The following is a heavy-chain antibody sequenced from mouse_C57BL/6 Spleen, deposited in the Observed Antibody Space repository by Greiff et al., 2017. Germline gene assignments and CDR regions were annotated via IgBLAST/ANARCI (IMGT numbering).Heavy chain of an antibody. CDR3: ARQNGNYERAMDY. CDR2: ISSGGSYT. Sequence: EVKLVESGGDLVKPGGSLKLSCAASGFTFSSYGMSWVRQTPDKRLEWVATISSGGSYTYYPDSVKGRFTISRDNAKNTLYLQMSSLKSEDTAMYYCARQNGNYERAMDYWGQGTSVTVSS. D-gene: IGHD2-1*01. CDR1: GFTFSSYG. J-gene: IGHJ4*01. V-gene: IGHV5-6*01.